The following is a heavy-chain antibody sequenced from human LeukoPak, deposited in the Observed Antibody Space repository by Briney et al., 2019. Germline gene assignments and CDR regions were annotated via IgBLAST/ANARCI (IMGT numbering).Heavy chain of an antibody. D-gene: IGHD1-14*01. V-gene: IGHV3-30*02. CDR3: VKDNPLDY. CDR1: GFTFSSYG. CDR2: IRYDGNIK. Sequence: GGCLRLSCGASGFTFSSYGMLWVRQSPGKGLEWVAFIRYDGNIKFYADSMKGRFTISRDNSKNTLYLHINSLRPEDTALYYCVKDNPLDYWGQGTLVIVSS. J-gene: IGHJ4*02.